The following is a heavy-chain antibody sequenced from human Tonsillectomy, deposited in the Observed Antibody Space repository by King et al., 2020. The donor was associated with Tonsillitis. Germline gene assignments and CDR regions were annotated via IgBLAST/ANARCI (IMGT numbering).Heavy chain of an antibody. D-gene: IGHD2-21*02. CDR1: GFTFSSYG. CDR3: ATACDGGDCYSNY. J-gene: IGHJ4*02. V-gene: IGHV3-30*03. Sequence: VQLVESGGGVVQPGRSLRLSCAASGFTFSSYGLHWVRQAPGKGLEWVTTISYDGSIKYYADSVKGRFTISRDNSKNTLFLQMNTLRAEDTDVYYCATACDGGDCYSNYWGQGTLVTVSS. CDR2: ISYDGSIK.